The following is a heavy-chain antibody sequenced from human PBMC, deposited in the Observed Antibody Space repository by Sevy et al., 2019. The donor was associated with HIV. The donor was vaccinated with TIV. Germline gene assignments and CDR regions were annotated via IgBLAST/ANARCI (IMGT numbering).Heavy chain of an antibody. V-gene: IGHV3-7*01. CDR2: IKQDGSEN. CDR3: ARHNTNYNYALDV. Sequence: GGSLRLSCVASGFTFTTYWVTWVRQAPGKGLEWVANIKQDGSENYYVDSVKGRFTISRDNAKNSLYLQMNSLGADDTAVYYCARHNTNYNYALDVWGQGTTVTVSS. J-gene: IGHJ6*02. D-gene: IGHD2-2*01. CDR1: GFTFTTYW.